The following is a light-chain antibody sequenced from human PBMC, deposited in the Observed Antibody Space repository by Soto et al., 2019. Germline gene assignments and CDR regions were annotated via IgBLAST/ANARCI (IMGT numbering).Light chain of an antibody. CDR2: DAS. Sequence: DIVLTQSPATLSLSRLEIRTLSFRASQTVSSYLLWYQQKPGQAPRLLIYDASNRASGTPARFSGSGSETDFTLTISSLEPEDFAVYYCQHRLSWPLTFGQGTRLEIK. V-gene: IGKV3-11*01. CDR3: QHRLSWPLT. J-gene: IGKJ5*01. CDR1: QTVSSY.